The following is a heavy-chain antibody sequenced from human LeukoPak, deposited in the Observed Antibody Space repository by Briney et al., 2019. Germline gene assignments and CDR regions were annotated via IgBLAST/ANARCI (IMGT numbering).Heavy chain of an antibody. V-gene: IGHV3-7*01. J-gene: IGHJ5*02. CDR1: GFTFSSYW. D-gene: IGHD6-13*01. CDR2: IKQDGSEK. CDR3: ARRLPSSAAGKTNWFDP. Sequence: GGSLRLSCAASGFTFSSYWMSWVRQAPGKGLEWVANIKQDGSEKYYVDSVKGRFTISRDNAKNSLYLQMNSLRAEDTAVYYCARRLPSSAAGKTNWFDPWGQGTLVTVSS.